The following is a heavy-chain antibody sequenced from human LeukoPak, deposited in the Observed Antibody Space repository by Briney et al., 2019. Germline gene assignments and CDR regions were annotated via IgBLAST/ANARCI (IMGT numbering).Heavy chain of an antibody. CDR2: ISYDGSNK. J-gene: IGHJ4*02. Sequence: QPGRSLRLSCAASGFTFSSYGMHWVRQAPGKGLEWVAVISYDGSNKYYADSVKGRFTISRDHFKNTLYLQMNSLRAEDTAVYYCAKHSGSYQTAFDYWGQGTLVTVSS. CDR1: GFTFSSYG. CDR3: AKHSGSYQTAFDY. V-gene: IGHV3-30*18. D-gene: IGHD1-26*01.